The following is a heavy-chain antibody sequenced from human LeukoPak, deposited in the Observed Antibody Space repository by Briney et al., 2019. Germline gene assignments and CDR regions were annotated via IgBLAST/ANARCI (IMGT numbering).Heavy chain of an antibody. CDR1: GFTFSDYY. Sequence: PGGSLRLSCAASGFTFSDYYMSWIRQAPGKGLEWVSYISSSGSTIYYADSVKGRFTISRDNAKNSLYLQMNSLRAEDTAVYYCARAAYSVYYYYYYMDVWGKGTTVTVSS. D-gene: IGHD5-18*01. J-gene: IGHJ6*03. V-gene: IGHV3-11*04. CDR3: ARAAYSVYYYYYYMDV. CDR2: ISSSGSTI.